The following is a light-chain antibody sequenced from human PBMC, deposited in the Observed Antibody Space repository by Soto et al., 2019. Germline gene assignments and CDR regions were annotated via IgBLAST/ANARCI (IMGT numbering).Light chain of an antibody. V-gene: IGKV3-20*01. Sequence: ELVLPQSPGTLSLSPGERATLSCRATQSVSGMAWYQQVRGQALRLLIYGASTRATGIADRFSGSGSGTDFTLTSSWLEPVDFSVYYCQHYGTSGITVGRGTPLEIK. CDR1: QSVSG. CDR3: QHYGTSGIT. CDR2: GAS. J-gene: IGKJ5*01.